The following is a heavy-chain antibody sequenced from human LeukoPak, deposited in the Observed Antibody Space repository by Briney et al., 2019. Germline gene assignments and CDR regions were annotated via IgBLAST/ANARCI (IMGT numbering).Heavy chain of an antibody. Sequence: SETLSLTCAVYGGSFSGYYWSWIRQPPGKGLEWIGEINHSGSTNYNPSLKSRVTISVDTSKNQFSLKLSSVTAADTAVYYCARDKYYYDSSGSIRFDYWGQGTLVTVSS. CDR3: ARDKYYYDSSGSIRFDY. J-gene: IGHJ4*02. CDR1: GGSFSGYY. CDR2: INHSGST. V-gene: IGHV4-34*01. D-gene: IGHD3-22*01.